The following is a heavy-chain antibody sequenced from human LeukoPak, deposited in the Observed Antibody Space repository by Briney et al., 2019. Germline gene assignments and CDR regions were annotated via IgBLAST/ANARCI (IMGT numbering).Heavy chain of an antibody. V-gene: IGHV4-59*01. CDR1: GGSIRRYY. CDR3: ASGTYTHYYFDY. Sequence: SETLSLTCSVPGGSIRRYYWSWIRQPPGKGLEWIGDIYYSGSTNYNPSLKSRVTIAVDTSKNQFSLKLSSVTAADTAVYYCASGTYTHYYFDYWGQGTLVTVSS. D-gene: IGHD1-26*01. CDR2: IYYSGST. J-gene: IGHJ4*02.